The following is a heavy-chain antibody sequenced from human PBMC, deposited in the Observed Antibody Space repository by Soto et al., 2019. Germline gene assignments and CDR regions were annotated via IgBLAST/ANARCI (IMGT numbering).Heavy chain of an antibody. Sequence: QVQLVESGGGVVQPGRSLRLSCAASGFTFSSYGMHWVRQAPGKGLEGVAVIADDGSNEYYADSVKGRFTSSRDNSKNTLYLQMNGLRAEDTAVYYCAKVEFSSSWEYYYYDYVDVWGRGATVTVSS. V-gene: IGHV3-30*18. CDR3: AKVEFSSSWEYYYYDYVDV. J-gene: IGHJ6*03. CDR1: GFTFSSYG. CDR2: IADDGSNE. D-gene: IGHD6-13*01.